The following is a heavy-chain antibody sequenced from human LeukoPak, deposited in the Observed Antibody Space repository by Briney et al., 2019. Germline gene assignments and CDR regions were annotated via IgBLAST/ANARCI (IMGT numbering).Heavy chain of an antibody. CDR2: LHADGIER. CDR3: ARGGYSFDY. Sequence: GGSLRLSCAASGFTSSGYWMSWVRQAPGKGLEWVARLHADGIERYYVDPVKGRFTISRGNAKNSLHLQMYSLRLDDTAVYYCARGGYSFDYLGQGTLVTVSS. J-gene: IGHJ4*02. V-gene: IGHV3-7*01. CDR1: GFTSSGYW. D-gene: IGHD5-12*01.